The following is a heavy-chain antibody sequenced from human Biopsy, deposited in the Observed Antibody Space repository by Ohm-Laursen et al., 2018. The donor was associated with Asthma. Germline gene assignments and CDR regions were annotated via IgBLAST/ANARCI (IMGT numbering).Heavy chain of an antibody. Sequence: SLRLSCAASGFTFGAFWMSWGRQTPGKGLEWVATITGDGSQKFYVDSVTGRFTISRDNSKNSLHLQMNSLRAEDTAVYFCARFFQAEEGVFWGRGTLVTVSS. CDR2: ITGDGSQK. D-gene: IGHD2-15*01. J-gene: IGHJ4*02. V-gene: IGHV3-7*01. CDR3: ARFFQAEEGVF. CDR1: GFTFGAFW.